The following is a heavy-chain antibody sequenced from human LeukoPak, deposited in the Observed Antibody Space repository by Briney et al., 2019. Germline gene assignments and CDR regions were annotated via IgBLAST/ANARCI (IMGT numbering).Heavy chain of an antibody. D-gene: IGHD6-13*01. CDR3: ARAAGPLAAPDF. J-gene: IGHJ4*02. CDR2: FYYSGST. Sequence: SETLSLTCTVSGGSISSYYWSWIRPPPGKGLEWIGYFYYSGSTNYNPSLKSRVTISVDTSKNQFSLKLSSVAAADTAVYYCARAAGPLAAPDFWGQGTPVTVSS. V-gene: IGHV4-59*01. CDR1: GGSISSYY.